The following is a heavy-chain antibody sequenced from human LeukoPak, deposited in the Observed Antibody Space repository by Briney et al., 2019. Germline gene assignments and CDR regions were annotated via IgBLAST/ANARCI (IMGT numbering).Heavy chain of an antibody. Sequence: GGSLRLSCAASGFTFSSYSMNWVRQAPGKGLEWVSSISSSSSYIYYADSVKGRFTISRDNAKNSLYLQMNSLRAEDTAVYYCASGSSESLYYYGMDVWGQGTTVTVSS. CDR3: ASGSSESLYYYGMDV. D-gene: IGHD3-10*01. J-gene: IGHJ6*02. CDR1: GFTFSSYS. CDR2: ISSSSSYI. V-gene: IGHV3-21*01.